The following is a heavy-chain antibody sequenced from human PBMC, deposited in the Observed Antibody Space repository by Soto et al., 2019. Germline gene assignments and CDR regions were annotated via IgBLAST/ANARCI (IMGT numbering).Heavy chain of an antibody. V-gene: IGHV1-69*13. D-gene: IGHD5-12*01. Sequence: SVKVSCKASGGTFSSYAISWVRQAPGQGLEWVGGIIPIFGAANYAQKFQGRVTITADESTSTAYMGLSSLRSEDTAVYYCASRLRIIYYYYGMDVWGQGTTVTV. CDR1: GGTFSSYA. J-gene: IGHJ6*02. CDR2: IIPIFGAA. CDR3: ASRLRIIYYYYGMDV.